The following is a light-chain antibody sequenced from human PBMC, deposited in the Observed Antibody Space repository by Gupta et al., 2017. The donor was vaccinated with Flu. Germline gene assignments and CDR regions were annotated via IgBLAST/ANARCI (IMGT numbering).Light chain of an antibody. J-gene: IGKJ1*01. CDR3: MQAKQTPLT. CDR2: LAS. CDR1: QSLLHSNGYNY. V-gene: IGKV2-28*01. Sequence: DIVMNQSPLSLPVTPGEPASISCSSSQSLLHSNGYNYLDWYLQKPGPSPQLLIYLASSRASGVPDRCRGSGAGKDFTLKISRVEAEYVGVYYCMQAKQTPLTFGQGTKVEIK.